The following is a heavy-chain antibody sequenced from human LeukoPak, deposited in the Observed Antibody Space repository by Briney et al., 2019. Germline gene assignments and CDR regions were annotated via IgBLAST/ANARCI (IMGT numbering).Heavy chain of an antibody. V-gene: IGHV3-23*01. J-gene: IGHJ4*02. CDR2: ISGSGGTT. Sequence: GSLRLSCAASGFTFSSSAMSWVRQAPGNGLEWVSGISGSGGTTYYADSVKGRFTISRDNSKNTLYLQMNSLRAEDTAVYYCAKIPLVGATTSLDCWGQGTLVTVSS. D-gene: IGHD1-26*01. CDR1: GFTFSSSA. CDR3: AKIPLVGATTSLDC.